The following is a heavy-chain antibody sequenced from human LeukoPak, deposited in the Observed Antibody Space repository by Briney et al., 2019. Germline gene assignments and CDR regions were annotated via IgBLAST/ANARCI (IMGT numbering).Heavy chain of an antibody. J-gene: IGHJ4*02. Sequence: GGSLRLSCGASGFXFSSYAISWVRQAPGKGLEWLSAISGSGGSTYYADSVKGRFTISRDNSKNTLYLQMNSLRAEDTAVYYCARPPDSSGIDYYFDYWGQGTLVTVSS. CDR3: ARPPDSSGIDYYFDY. D-gene: IGHD3-22*01. CDR1: GFXFSSYA. V-gene: IGHV3-23*01. CDR2: ISGSGGST.